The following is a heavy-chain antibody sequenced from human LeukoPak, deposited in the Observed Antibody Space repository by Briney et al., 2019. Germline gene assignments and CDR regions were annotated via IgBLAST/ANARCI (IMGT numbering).Heavy chain of an antibody. V-gene: IGHV1-46*01. Sequence: ASVTVSCKASGYTFTSYYMHWVRQAPGLGLDWMGMINPSGGSTNYAQNFQGRVTMTRDTSTSTVHMELSSLRSEDTAVYYCARDPPHGDYSIVFDLWGQGTLVTVSS. CDR3: ARDPPHGDYSIVFDL. J-gene: IGHJ4*02. CDR2: INPSGGST. CDR1: GYTFTSYY. D-gene: IGHD4-17*01.